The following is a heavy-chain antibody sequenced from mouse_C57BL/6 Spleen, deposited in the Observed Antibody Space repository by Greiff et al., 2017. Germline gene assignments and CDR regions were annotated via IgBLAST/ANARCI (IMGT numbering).Heavy chain of an antibody. CDR2: IYPGSGNT. D-gene: IGHD2-1*01. J-gene: IGHJ1*03. V-gene: IGHV1-76*01. CDR1: VYTFTDYS. CDR3: ASSYGNYEYFDV. Sequence: VQLQQSGAVLVRPGASVKLSCKASVYTFTDYSINWVKQSPGQGLEWIARIYPGSGNTYYTEKFKGKATLTTEKSSSTAYMQNSNLTSEDSAIYFCASSYGNYEYFDVWGTGTTVTVSS.